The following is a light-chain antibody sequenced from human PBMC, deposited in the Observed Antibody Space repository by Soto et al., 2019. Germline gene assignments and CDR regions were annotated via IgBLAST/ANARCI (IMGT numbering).Light chain of an antibody. J-gene: IGLJ1*01. CDR3: SSYTSSNTLLYV. V-gene: IGLV2-14*01. CDR1: SGDIGGYNY. Sequence: QSVLTQPASVSGSPGQSITISCTGTSGDIGGYNYVSWYQQHPGKAPKLLISEVTNRPSGVSNRFSGSKSGNTASLTISGLQAEDEADYYCSSYTSSNTLLYVFGTGTKLTVL. CDR2: EVT.